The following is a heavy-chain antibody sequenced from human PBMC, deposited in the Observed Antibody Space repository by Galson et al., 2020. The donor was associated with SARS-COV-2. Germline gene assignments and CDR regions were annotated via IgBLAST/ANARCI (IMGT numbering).Heavy chain of an antibody. J-gene: IGHJ3*02. CDR3: AKRGDGYRGSDRGAFDI. CDR2: ISGSGGST. V-gene: IGHV3-23*01. CDR1: GFTFSSYA. D-gene: IGHD5-12*01. Sequence: GGSLRLSCAASGFTFSSYAMSWVRQAPGKGLEWVSAISGSGGSTYYADSVKGRFTISRDNSKNTLYLQMNSLRAEDTAVYYCAKRGDGYRGSDRGAFDIWGQGTMVTVSS.